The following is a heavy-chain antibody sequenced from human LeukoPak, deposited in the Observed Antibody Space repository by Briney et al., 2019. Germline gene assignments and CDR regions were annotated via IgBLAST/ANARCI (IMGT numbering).Heavy chain of an antibody. CDR3: ARVLRLVRGVIDY. CDR1: GFTFSSYS. J-gene: IGHJ4*02. Sequence: PGGSLRLSCAASGFTFSSYSMDWVRQAPGKGLAWVSSISSSSSYIYYADSVKGRFTISRDNAKNSLYLQMNSLRAEDTAVYYCARVLRLVRGVIDYWGQGTLVTVSS. CDR2: ISSSSSYI. V-gene: IGHV3-21*01. D-gene: IGHD3-10*01.